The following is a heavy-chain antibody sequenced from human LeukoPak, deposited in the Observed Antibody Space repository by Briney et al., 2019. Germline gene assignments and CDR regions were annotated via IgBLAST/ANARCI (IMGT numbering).Heavy chain of an antibody. CDR3: AKGEVRYEAEYFQH. V-gene: IGHV3-23*01. Sequence: GGSLRLSCAASGFTFSSYAMSWVPQAPGKGLEWVSAISGSGGSTYYADSVKGRFTISRDNSKNALYLQMNSLRAEDTAVYYCAKGEVRYEAEYFQHWGQGTLVTVSS. CDR1: GFTFSSYA. J-gene: IGHJ1*01. CDR2: ISGSGGST. D-gene: IGHD3-10*01.